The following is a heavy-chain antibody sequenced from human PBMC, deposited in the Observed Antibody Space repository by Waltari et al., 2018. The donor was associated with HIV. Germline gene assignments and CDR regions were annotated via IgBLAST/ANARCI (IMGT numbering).Heavy chain of an antibody. D-gene: IGHD3-10*01. CDR2: IKFDGDEK. V-gene: IGHV3-7*01. Sequence: EVRLVESGGGLVQPGGSLRLSCVASGFTFDNYWMSWVRQGPGKGLGGVDKIKFDGDEKNYVDSVKGRFTISRDDGKNSLYLQMNSLRAEDTAVYYCTRLNYHFDFWGRGTLVAVSS. CDR1: GFTFDNYW. CDR3: TRLNYHFDF. J-gene: IGHJ4*02.